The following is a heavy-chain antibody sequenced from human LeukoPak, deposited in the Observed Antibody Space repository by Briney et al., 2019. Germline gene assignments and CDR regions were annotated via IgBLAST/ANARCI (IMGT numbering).Heavy chain of an antibody. V-gene: IGHV4-61*02. CDR1: GGSISSGSYY. Sequence: PSQTLSLTCTVSGGSISSGSYYWSWIRQPAGKGLKWIGRIYTSGSTNYNPSLKSRVTISVDTSKNQFSLKLSSVTAADTAVYYCALSRAKLLWFGELCGWGQGTLVTVSS. J-gene: IGHJ4*02. CDR3: ALSRAKLLWFGELCG. D-gene: IGHD3-10*01. CDR2: IYTSGST.